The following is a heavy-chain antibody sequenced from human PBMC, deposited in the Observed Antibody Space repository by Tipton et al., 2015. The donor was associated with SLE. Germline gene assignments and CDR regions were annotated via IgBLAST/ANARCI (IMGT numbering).Heavy chain of an antibody. CDR2: IYYSGST. CDR3: ARGPYYCMDV. CDR1: NGSISSSPYY. V-gene: IGHV4-39*07. Sequence: TLSLTCTVSNGSISSSPYYWGWIRPSPGKGLEWVGSIYYSGSTYYNPPPKSRVTISVDTSRNQCSLNLTSVTAADTAVYYCARGPYYCMDVWGKGTTVTVSS. J-gene: IGHJ6*03.